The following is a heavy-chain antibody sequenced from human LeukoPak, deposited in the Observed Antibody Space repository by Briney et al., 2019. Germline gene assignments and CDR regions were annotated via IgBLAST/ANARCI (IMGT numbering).Heavy chain of an antibody. CDR1: GGSISSGSYY. D-gene: IGHD5-24*01. Sequence: PSETPSLTCTVSGGSISSGSYYWSWIRQPAGKGLEWIGRIYTSGSTNYNPSLKSRVTISVDTSKNQFSLKLSSVTAADTAVYYCARGGGWLQLRAFDIWGQGTMVTVSS. J-gene: IGHJ3*02. CDR2: IYTSGST. CDR3: ARGGGWLQLRAFDI. V-gene: IGHV4-61*02.